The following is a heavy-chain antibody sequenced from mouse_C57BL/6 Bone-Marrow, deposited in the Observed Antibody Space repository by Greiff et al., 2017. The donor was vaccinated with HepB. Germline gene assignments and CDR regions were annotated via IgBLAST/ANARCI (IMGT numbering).Heavy chain of an antibody. CDR3: ARGRQLRLPRSWFAY. D-gene: IGHD3-2*02. CDR2: ILPGSGST. J-gene: IGHJ3*01. Sequence: QVQLKESGAELMKPGASVKLSCKATGYTFTGYWIEWVKQRPGHGLEWIGEILPGSGSTNYNEKFKGKATFTAATSANTAYMQLSSLTTEDSAIYYCARGRQLRLPRSWFAYWGQGTLVTVSA. V-gene: IGHV1-9*01. CDR1: GYTFTGYW.